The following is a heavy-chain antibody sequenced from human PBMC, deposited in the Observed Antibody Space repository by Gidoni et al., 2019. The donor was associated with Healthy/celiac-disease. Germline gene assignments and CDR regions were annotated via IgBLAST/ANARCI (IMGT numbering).Heavy chain of an antibody. Sequence: TFSSYGMHWVRQAPGKGLEWVAVISYDGSNKYYADSVKGRFTISRDNSKNTLYLQMNSLRAEDTAVYYCAKDGMDIVVVPAAPDYYYYGMDVWGQGTTVTVSS. CDR3: AKDGMDIVVVPAAPDYYYYGMDV. CDR1: TFSSYG. J-gene: IGHJ6*02. V-gene: IGHV3-30*18. D-gene: IGHD2-2*03. CDR2: ISYDGSNK.